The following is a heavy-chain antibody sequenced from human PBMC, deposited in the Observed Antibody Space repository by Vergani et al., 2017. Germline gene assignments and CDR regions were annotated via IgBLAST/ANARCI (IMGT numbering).Heavy chain of an antibody. J-gene: IGHJ4*02. Sequence: QVQLVQSGAEVKKPGSSVKVSCKASGGTFSSYAISRVRQAPGQGLEWMGRIIPILGIANYAQKFQGRVTITADKSTSTAYMELSSLRSEDTAVYYCARDLSDYGGAKYWGQGTLVTVSS. CDR2: IIPILGIA. D-gene: IGHD4-23*01. V-gene: IGHV1-69*04. CDR1: GGTFSSYA. CDR3: ARDLSDYGGAKY.